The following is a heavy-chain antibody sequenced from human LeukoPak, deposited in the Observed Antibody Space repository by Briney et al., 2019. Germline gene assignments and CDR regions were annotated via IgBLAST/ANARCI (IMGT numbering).Heavy chain of an antibody. CDR2: ISAYNGNT. CDR1: GYTFTSYG. Sequence: ASVKVSCKASGYTFTSYGISWVRQAPGQGLEWMGWISAYNGNTNYAQKLQGRVTMTTDTSTSTAYMELRSLRSDDTAVYYCARVIAAAGGDWFDPWAQGTLVTVSS. J-gene: IGHJ5*02. CDR3: ARVIAAAGGDWFDP. V-gene: IGHV1-18*01. D-gene: IGHD6-13*01.